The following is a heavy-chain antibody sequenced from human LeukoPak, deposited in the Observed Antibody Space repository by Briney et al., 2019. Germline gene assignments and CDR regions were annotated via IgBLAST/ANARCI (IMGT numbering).Heavy chain of an antibody. D-gene: IGHD2-15*01. Sequence: SETLSLTCAVYGGSFSGYYWSWIRQPPGKGLEWIGEINHSGSTNYNPSLKSRVTISVDTSKNQFSLKLSSVTAADTAVYYCARGEVVVAANNKFDYWGQGTLVTVSS. CDR3: ARGEVVVAANNKFDY. CDR1: GGSFSGYY. V-gene: IGHV4-34*01. CDR2: INHSGST. J-gene: IGHJ4*02.